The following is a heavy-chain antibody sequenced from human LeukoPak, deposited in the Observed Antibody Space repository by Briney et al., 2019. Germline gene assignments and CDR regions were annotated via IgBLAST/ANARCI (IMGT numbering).Heavy chain of an antibody. D-gene: IGHD7-27*01. CDR1: GFTLSNYW. V-gene: IGHV3-7*01. J-gene: IGHJ4*02. CDR3: ARLGNFDY. CDR2: IKQDGSEK. Sequence: GGSLRLSCAASGFTLSNYWMSWVRQAPGKGLEWVANIKQDGSEKYYVDSVKGRFTISRDNAKNSLFLQMNSLRAEDTAVYYCARLGNFDYWGQGTLVTVSS.